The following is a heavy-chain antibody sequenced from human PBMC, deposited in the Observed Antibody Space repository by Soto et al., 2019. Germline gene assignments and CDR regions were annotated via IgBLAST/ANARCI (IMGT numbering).Heavy chain of an antibody. CDR2: IKSETDGGTA. V-gene: IGHV3-15*01. J-gene: IGHJ4*02. CDR3: TTYYNSASYAY. Sequence: GKGLEWVGRIKSETDGGTADYSAPVKTRFTMSRDDSKNTLYLQMNSLKTEDTAVYYCTTYYNSASYAYWGQGTQVTVSS. D-gene: IGHD3-10*01.